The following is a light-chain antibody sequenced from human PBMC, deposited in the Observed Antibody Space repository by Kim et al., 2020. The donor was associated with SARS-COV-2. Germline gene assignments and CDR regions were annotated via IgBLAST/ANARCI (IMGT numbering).Light chain of an antibody. J-gene: IGKJ5*01. V-gene: IGKV3D-20*01. CDR2: GAS. CDR3: QQYGSSSIT. Sequence: SPGERATLSCGASQTVANDYLVWYQQKAGLAPRLLMYGASSRATGIPDMFSGSGSGTDFTLTISRLEPEDFAVYYCQQYGSSSITFGQGTRLEIK. CDR1: QTVANDY.